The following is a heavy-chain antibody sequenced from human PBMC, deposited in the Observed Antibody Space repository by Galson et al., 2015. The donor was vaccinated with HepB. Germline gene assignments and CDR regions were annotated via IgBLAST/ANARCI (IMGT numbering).Heavy chain of an antibody. J-gene: IGHJ4*02. CDR1: GGSISSTTNY. V-gene: IGHV4-39*01. D-gene: IGHD2-2*01. CDR2: ISYSGNT. CDR3: ASHRGTRTNCYEFDY. Sequence: ETLSLTCTVSGGSISSTTNYLGWIRQPPGEGLEWIGTISYSGNTYYNPSLKSRVTLSVDTSKNQFSLKLSSVTAADTAVYYCASHRGTRTNCYEFDYWGQGTLLTVSS.